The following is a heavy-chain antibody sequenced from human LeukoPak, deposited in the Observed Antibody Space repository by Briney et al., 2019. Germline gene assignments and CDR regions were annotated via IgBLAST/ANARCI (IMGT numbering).Heavy chain of an antibody. J-gene: IGHJ3*01. CDR1: GFTFSGLW. CDR2: INSDGSEG. V-gene: IGHV3-7*03. D-gene: IGHD6-6*01. CDR3: ARSSYSSSSSV. Sequence: GGSLRLSCAVSGFTFSGLWMSWSRQAPGEGLEWVASINSDGSEGYYADVVKGRFTISRDNAKNSLYLQINSLRAEDTAVYYCARSSYSSSSSVWGQGTMVTVSS.